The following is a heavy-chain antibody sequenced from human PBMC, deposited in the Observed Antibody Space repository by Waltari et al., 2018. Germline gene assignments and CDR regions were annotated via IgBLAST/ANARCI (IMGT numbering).Heavy chain of an antibody. CDR3: ARGDFRLSYYYMDV. D-gene: IGHD3-3*01. Sequence: QVQLVQSGAEVKKPGASVKVSCKASGYPFTGYYIHWVRKAPGQGLEWMGWISPNSGDTNYAQKFQGRVTMTRDTSTTTAYMELSRLTSDDTAVFYCARGDFRLSYYYMDVWGKGTTVTVSS. CDR1: GYPFTGYY. J-gene: IGHJ6*03. CDR2: ISPNSGDT. V-gene: IGHV1-2*02.